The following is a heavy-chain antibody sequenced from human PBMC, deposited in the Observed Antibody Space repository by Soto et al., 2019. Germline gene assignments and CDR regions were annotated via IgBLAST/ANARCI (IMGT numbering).Heavy chain of an antibody. Sequence: SETLSLTCTVSGGSINDYYWSWIRQTPGKGLEWVGFMYYSETTKYNPSLKGRVNISVDTSKNQFSLKLSSVTAADTAVYYCARTYYDFWSGYCCYFDYWGQGTLVTVSS. D-gene: IGHD3-3*01. CDR3: ARTYYDFWSGYCCYFDY. V-gene: IGHV4-59*12. J-gene: IGHJ4*02. CDR2: MYYSETT. CDR1: GGSINDYY.